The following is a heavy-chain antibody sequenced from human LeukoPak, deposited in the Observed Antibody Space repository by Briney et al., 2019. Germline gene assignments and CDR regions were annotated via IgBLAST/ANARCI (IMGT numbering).Heavy chain of an antibody. CDR2: IKRDESEQ. D-gene: IGHD3-10*01. CDR1: GFTFSNYW. Sequence: GGSLRLSCAASGFTFSNYWMSWVRQAPGKGLEWVADIKRDESEQHYVDSEKGRFTISRDNAKNSLYLQMNSLRAEDTAVYYCALNMVGGQIFDFWGQGTLVTVSS. J-gene: IGHJ4*02. V-gene: IGHV3-7*01. CDR3: ALNMVGGQIFDF.